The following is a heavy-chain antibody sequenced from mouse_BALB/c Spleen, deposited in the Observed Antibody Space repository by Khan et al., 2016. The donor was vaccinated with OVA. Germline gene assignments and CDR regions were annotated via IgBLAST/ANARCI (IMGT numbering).Heavy chain of an antibody. CDR1: GYTFTYYV. CDR2: IYPGSDNA. Sequence: QVQLKESGPELVKPGASVKMSCQASGYTFTYYVITWVKQRTGQGLEWIGEIYPGSDNAYYNERFKGKATLTADKSSNTTLMQLSSLTSEDSAVYFCARGDGYYVYFDYWGQGTTLTVAS. D-gene: IGHD2-3*01. V-gene: IGHV1-77*01. CDR3: ARGDGYYVYFDY. J-gene: IGHJ2*01.